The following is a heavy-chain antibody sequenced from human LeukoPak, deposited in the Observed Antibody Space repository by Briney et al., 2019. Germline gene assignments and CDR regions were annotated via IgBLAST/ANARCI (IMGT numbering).Heavy chain of an antibody. CDR1: GDSFTSYW. CDR3: ARQSTTIRGSGMDV. D-gene: IGHD3-10*01. CDR2: INPGNSDT. Sequence: GGSLKISCRASGDSFTSYWIVWGRQMPGKGLEWMGFINPGNSDTRYSPSFQGQVTISADKSISTVYLQWSSLKASDTAMYYCARQSTTIRGSGMDVWGQGTTVTASS. J-gene: IGHJ6*02. V-gene: IGHV5-51*01.